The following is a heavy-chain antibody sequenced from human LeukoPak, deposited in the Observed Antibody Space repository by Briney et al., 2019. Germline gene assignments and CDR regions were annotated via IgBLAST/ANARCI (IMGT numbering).Heavy chain of an antibody. CDR3: ASGGFGATVFDY. CDR2: IYHSGST. Sequence: PSETLSLTCTVSGYSISSGYYWGWIRQPPGKGLEWIGSIYHSGSTYYNPSLKSRVTISVDTSKNQFSLKLSSVTAADTAVYYCASGGFGATVFDYWGQGTLVTVSS. J-gene: IGHJ4*02. V-gene: IGHV4-38-2*02. CDR1: GYSISSGYY. D-gene: IGHD1-26*01.